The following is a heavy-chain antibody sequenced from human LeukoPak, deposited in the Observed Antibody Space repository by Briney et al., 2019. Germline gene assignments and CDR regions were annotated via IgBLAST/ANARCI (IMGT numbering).Heavy chain of an antibody. CDR2: IKQDGSEK. J-gene: IGHJ5*02. V-gene: IGHV3-7*01. Sequence: PGGSLRLSCAASGFTFSSYWMSWVRQAPGKGREWVANIKQDGSEKCYVDSVKGRFTISRDNAKNSLFLQMNSLRAEDTAVYYCARGASGIQLWIFDPWGQGTLVSVSS. CDR1: GFTFSSYW. D-gene: IGHD5-18*01. CDR3: ARGASGIQLWIFDP.